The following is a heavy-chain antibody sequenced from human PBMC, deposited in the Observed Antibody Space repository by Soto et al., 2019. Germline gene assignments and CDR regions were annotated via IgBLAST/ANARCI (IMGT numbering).Heavy chain of an antibody. CDR3: ARGAN. Sequence: SETLSLTCAVYGGSSSGYYWSWIRQPPGKGLEWIGYIYYSGSTYYNPSLKGRVTISVDTSKNQFSLKLSSVTAADTAVYYCARGANWGQGTLVTVSS. V-gene: IGHV4-34*01. CDR1: GGSSSGYY. CDR2: IYYSGST. J-gene: IGHJ4*02.